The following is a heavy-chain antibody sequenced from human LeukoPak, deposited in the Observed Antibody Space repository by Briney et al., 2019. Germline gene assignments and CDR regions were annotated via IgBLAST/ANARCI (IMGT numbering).Heavy chain of an antibody. CDR1: GYTFTNYA. Sequence: ASVKVSCKTSGYTFTNYAMNWVRQAPGQWLEWMGWINTNTGNPTYARAFTGRFVFSLDTSVSTAYLQISSLKAEDTAVYYCARDHYHKIHSVMVTAPDYWGQGTLVIVSS. CDR2: INTNTGNP. CDR3: ARDHYHKIHSVMVTAPDY. D-gene: IGHD2-21*02. J-gene: IGHJ4*02. V-gene: IGHV7-4-1*02.